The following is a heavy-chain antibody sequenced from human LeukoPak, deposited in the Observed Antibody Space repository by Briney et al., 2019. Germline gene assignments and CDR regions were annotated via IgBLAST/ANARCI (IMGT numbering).Heavy chain of an antibody. D-gene: IGHD2-2*01. CDR3: ARGSVVVPAFDF. V-gene: IGHV4-34*01. CDR2: INHSGNT. CDR1: GGSFRGYY. J-gene: IGHJ4*02. Sequence: SDTLSLTCAVYGGSFRGYYWRWMRHPPGEGREGIGEINHSGNTNYNPPLKSRVTISVDTSKKQFSLTLSSVTAADTAVYYCARGSVVVPAFDFWGQGTRASVS.